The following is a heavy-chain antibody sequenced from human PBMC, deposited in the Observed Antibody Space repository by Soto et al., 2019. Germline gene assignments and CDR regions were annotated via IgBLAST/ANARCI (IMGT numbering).Heavy chain of an antibody. D-gene: IGHD3-10*01. Sequence: SETLSLTCVVSGGSLSDYFWSWIRQPPGMALEWIGEINHLGSINYNPSLKSRVTMSVDTSKNQFSLKLSSVTAADTAVYYCARPHLDGSGSYPNWFDPWGQGTLVTVSS. J-gene: IGHJ5*02. V-gene: IGHV4-34*01. CDR3: ARPHLDGSGSYPNWFDP. CDR1: GGSLSDYF. CDR2: INHLGSI.